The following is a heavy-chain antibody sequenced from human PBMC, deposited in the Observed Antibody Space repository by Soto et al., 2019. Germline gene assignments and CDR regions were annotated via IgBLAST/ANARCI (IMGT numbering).Heavy chain of an antibody. CDR1: GYTFTSYA. CDR3: ARGGNRITMVRGVIPPFFDY. Sequence: ASVKVSCKASGYTFTSYAMHWVRQAPGQRLEWMGWINAGNGNTKYSQKFQGRVTITRDTSASTAYMELSSLRSEDTAVYYCARGGNRITMVRGVIPPFFDYWGQGTLVTVSS. D-gene: IGHD3-10*01. J-gene: IGHJ4*02. V-gene: IGHV1-3*01. CDR2: INAGNGNT.